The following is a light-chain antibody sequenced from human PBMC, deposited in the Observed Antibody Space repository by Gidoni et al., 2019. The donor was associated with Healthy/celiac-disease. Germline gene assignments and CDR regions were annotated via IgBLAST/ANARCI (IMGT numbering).Light chain of an antibody. V-gene: IGKV3-11*01. CDR1: QSVNNF. J-gene: IGKJ1*01. CDR2: DTF. CDR3: QQRSNWPPT. Sequence: EIVLTQSPATLSLSPGERATLSCRASQSVNNFLAWYQQKPGQAPRLLIYDTFNRATGIPARFSGSGSGTDFTLTISSLEPEDFAVYYCQQRSNWPPTFGQGTKVEIK.